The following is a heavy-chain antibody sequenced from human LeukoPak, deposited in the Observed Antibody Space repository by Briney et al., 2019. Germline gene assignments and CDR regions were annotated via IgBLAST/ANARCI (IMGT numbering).Heavy chain of an antibody. CDR1: GGSISGGSISHGDYY. D-gene: IGHD2-8*02. V-gene: IGHV4-30-4*01. J-gene: IGHJ5*02. Sequence: SQTLSLTCTVSGGSISGGSISHGDYYWSWIRQPPGKGLEWIGYIYYSGRTYYNSSLKRLLTISIATSRNQFSLKLSSVTAADTAVYYCASFAISTARRQNWFDRWGQGTLVTVSS. CDR3: ASFAISTARRQNWFDR. CDR2: IYYSGRT.